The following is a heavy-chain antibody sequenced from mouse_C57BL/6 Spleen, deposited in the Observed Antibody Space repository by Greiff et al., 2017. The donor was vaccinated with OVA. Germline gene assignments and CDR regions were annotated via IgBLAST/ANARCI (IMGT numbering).Heavy chain of an antibody. CDR1: GYTFTSYW. CDR3: ARSLYGSSYGYFDV. CDR2: IHPSDSDT. J-gene: IGHJ1*03. D-gene: IGHD1-1*01. V-gene: IGHV1-74*01. Sequence: QVQLQQPGAELVKPGASVKVSCKASGYTFTSYWMHWVKQRPGQGLEWIGRIHPSDSDTNYNQKFKGKATLTVDKSSSTAYMQLSSLTSEDSAVYYCARSLYGSSYGYFDVWGTGTTVTVSS.